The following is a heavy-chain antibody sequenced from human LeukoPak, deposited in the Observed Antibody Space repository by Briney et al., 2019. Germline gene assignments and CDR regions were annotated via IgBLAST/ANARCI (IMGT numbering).Heavy chain of an antibody. J-gene: IGHJ5*02. V-gene: IGHV4-34*01. D-gene: IGHD3-22*01. CDR2: INHSGST. CDR3: ARKAMIVVVNWFDP. CDR1: GGSFSGYY. Sequence: SETLSLTCAVYGGSFSGYYWSWIRQPPGKGLEWIGEINHSGSTNYNPSLKSRVAISVDTSKNQFSLKLSSVTAADTAVYYCARKAMIVVVNWFDPWGQGTLVTVSS.